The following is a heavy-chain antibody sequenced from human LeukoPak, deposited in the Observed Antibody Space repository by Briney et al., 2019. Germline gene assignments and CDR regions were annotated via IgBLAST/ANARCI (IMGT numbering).Heavy chain of an antibody. CDR2: INPNSGGT. CDR1: GYTFTGYY. V-gene: IGHV1-2*04. Sequence: ASVKVSCKASGYTFTGYYMHWVRQAPGQGLEWMGWINPNSGGTNYAQKFQGWVTMTRDTSISTAYMELSRLRSDDTAVYYCAREVTTRDDYYYGMDVWGQGTTVNVSS. J-gene: IGHJ6*02. D-gene: IGHD4-17*01. CDR3: AREVTTRDDYYYGMDV.